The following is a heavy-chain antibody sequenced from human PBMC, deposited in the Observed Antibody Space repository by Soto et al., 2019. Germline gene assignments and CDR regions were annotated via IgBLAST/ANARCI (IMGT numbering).Heavy chain of an antibody. CDR1: GGTFSRYA. Sequence: GAPVKVCCKASGGTFSRYAISWVRQSPGQGLEWMGGIIPIFGTANYAQKFQGRVTITADESTSTAYMELSSLRSEDTAVYYCARQGAALRDYYYGMDVWGQGTTVTVSS. CDR3: ARQGAALRDYYYGMDV. CDR2: IIPIFGTA. V-gene: IGHV1-69*13. J-gene: IGHJ6*02. D-gene: IGHD6-25*01.